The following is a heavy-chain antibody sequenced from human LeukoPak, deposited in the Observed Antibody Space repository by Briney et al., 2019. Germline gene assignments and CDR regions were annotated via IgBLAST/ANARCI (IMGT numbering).Heavy chain of an antibody. CDR1: GDGVSINMAT. V-gene: IGHV6-1*01. CDR2: TYYRSKWYS. CDR3: TRELNWDLDYFDY. D-gene: IGHD7-27*01. J-gene: IGHJ4*02. Sequence: SPTLSLTFAISGDGVSINMATWTWIRQSPSRGLEWLGRTYYRSKWYSEYAVSVEGRITINPDTSKNQFSLQLNSVTPEDTAVYYCTRELNWDLDYFDYWGQGHPVTVSS.